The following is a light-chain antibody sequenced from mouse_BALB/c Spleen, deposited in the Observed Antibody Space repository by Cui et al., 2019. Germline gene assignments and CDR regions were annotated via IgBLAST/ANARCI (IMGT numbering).Light chain of an antibody. J-gene: IGKJ5*01. CDR1: QGISSN. Sequence: DILMTQSPSSMSVSLGDTVSITCHASQGISSNIGWLQQKPGKSFKGLIYHGTNLEDGVPSRFSGSGSGADYSLTISSLESEDFADYYCVQYAQFPLTFGAGIKLELK. CDR3: VQYAQFPLT. V-gene: IGKV14-100*01. CDR2: HGT.